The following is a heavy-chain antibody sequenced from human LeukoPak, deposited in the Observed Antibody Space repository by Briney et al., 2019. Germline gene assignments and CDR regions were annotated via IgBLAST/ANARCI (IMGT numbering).Heavy chain of an antibody. CDR2: IIPIFGTA. CDR3: ARSNPGNDAFDI. J-gene: IGHJ3*02. Sequence: SVKVSCKVSGGTFSSYAISWVRQAPGQGLEWMGGIIPIFGTANYAQKFQGRVTITADESTSTAYMELSSLRSEDTAVYYCARSNPGNDAFDIWGQGTMVTVSS. V-gene: IGHV1-69*13. CDR1: GGTFSSYA. D-gene: IGHD1-1*01.